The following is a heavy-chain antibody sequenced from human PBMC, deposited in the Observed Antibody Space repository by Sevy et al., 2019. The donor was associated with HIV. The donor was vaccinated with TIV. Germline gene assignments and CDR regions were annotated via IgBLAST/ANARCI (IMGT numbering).Heavy chain of an antibody. CDR3: AKEDHDFWSGYYRRGPRGNFDY. J-gene: IGHJ4*02. CDR1: GFTFSSYA. CDR2: ISGSGGST. D-gene: IGHD3-3*01. Sequence: GGSLRLSCTASGFTFSSYAMSWVRQAPGKGLEWVSDISGSGGSTYYADSVKGRFTISRDNSKNTLYLQMNSLRAEDTAVYYCAKEDHDFWSGYYRRGPRGNFDYWGQGTLVTVSS. V-gene: IGHV3-23*01.